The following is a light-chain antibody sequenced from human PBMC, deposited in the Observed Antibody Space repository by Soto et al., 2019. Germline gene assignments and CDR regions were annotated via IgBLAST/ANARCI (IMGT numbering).Light chain of an antibody. CDR1: SSNIGSNY. V-gene: IGLV1-47*01. J-gene: IGLJ1*01. CDR3: AAWDDSLSANYV. CDR2: RNN. Sequence: QSALTQPPSASGTPGQRVTISCSGSSSNIGSNYVYWYQQLPGTAPKLLIYRNNQRPSGVPDRFSGSKSGTSASLAISGLRSEDESDYYCAAWDDSLSANYVFGTGTEVTVL.